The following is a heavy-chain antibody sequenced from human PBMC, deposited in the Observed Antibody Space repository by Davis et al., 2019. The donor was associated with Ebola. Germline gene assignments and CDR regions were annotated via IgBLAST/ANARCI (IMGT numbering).Heavy chain of an antibody. D-gene: IGHD3-22*01. Sequence: GESLKISCAASGFTFSSYAMHWVRQAPGKGLEWVAVISYDGSNKYHADSVKGRFTISRDNSKNTLYLQMNSLRAEDTAVYYCARGLHSSGYYYSKWFDPWGQGTLVTVSS. CDR3: ARGLHSSGYYYSKWFDP. CDR1: GFTFSSYA. V-gene: IGHV3-30*04. J-gene: IGHJ5*02. CDR2: ISYDGSNK.